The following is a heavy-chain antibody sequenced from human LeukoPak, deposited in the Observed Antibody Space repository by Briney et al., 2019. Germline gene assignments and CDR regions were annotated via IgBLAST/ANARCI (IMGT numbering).Heavy chain of an antibody. CDR2: TNTHGTSA. CDR3: LAGYYYYYMDV. Sequence: PGGSLRLSCAASGFTFSSYAMSWVRQAPGKGLEWVARTNTHGTSANYADSVKGRFIISRDNANNTLYLQMNGLRDEDTGVYYALAGYYYYYMDVWGKGTTVTVSS. D-gene: IGHD6-13*01. CDR1: GFTFSSYA. V-gene: IGHV3-74*01. J-gene: IGHJ6*03.